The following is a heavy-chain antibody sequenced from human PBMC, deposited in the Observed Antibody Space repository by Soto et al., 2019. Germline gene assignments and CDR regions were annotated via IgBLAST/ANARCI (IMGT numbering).Heavy chain of an antibody. Sequence: GESLKISCKGSGYSFTSYWISWVRQMPGKGLEWMGRIDPSDSYTNYSPSFQGHVTISADKSISTAYLQWSSLKASDTAMYYCAAHPIHRNNWFDPWGQGTLVTVSS. D-gene: IGHD5-18*01. J-gene: IGHJ5*02. CDR3: AAHPIHRNNWFDP. CDR2: IDPSDSYT. CDR1: GYSFTSYW. V-gene: IGHV5-10-1*01.